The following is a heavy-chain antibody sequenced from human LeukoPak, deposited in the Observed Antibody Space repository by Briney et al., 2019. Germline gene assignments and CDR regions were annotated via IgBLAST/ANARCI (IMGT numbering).Heavy chain of an antibody. J-gene: IGHJ4*02. CDR1: GFTFSGSA. CDR3: TRLGGSPPYFDY. CDR2: IRREGNDYAT. Sequence: GSLRLPWATPGFTFSGSAMHWVRQASGERVEWVGRIRREGNDYATAYAASVKGRFTISRDDSENTAYLQMDSLKTEDTAMYFCTRLGGSPPYFDYWGQGTLVTVSS. V-gene: IGHV3-73*01. D-gene: IGHD3-16*01.